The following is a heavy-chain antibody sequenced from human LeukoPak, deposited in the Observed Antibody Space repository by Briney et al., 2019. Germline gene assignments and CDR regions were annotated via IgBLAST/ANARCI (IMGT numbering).Heavy chain of an antibody. Sequence: GGSLRLSCAASGFTFSSYGMHWVRQAPGKGLEWVAFIRYDGSNKYYADSVKGRFTISRDNSKNTLYLQMNSLRAEDTAVYYCARDGPSGVAHEFDYWGQGSLVTVSS. J-gene: IGHJ4*02. CDR3: ARDGPSGVAHEFDY. D-gene: IGHD2-15*01. CDR2: IRYDGSNK. CDR1: GFTFSSYG. V-gene: IGHV3-30*02.